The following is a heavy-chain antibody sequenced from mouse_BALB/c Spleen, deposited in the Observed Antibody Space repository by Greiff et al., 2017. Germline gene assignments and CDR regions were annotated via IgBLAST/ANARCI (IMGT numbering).Heavy chain of an antibody. V-gene: IGHV5-6-3*01. CDR2: INSNGGSN. J-gene: IGHJ4*01. CDR1: GFTFSSYG. Sequence: EVKLMESGGGLVQPGGSLKLSCAASGFTFSSYGMSWVRQTPDKRLELVATINSNGGSNYYPDSVKGRFTISRDNAKNTLYLQMSSLKSEDTAMYYCARDQGYDYDAMDDWGQGTSVTVSS. CDR3: ARDQGYDYDAMDD.